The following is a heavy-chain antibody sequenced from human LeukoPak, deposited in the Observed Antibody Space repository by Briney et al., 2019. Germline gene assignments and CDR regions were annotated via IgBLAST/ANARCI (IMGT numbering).Heavy chain of an antibody. CDR1: GGTFSSYA. CDR2: IIPIFGTA. CDR3: ARGSGSGSYLGGMDV. D-gene: IGHD3-10*01. V-gene: IGHV1-69*06. Sequence: ASVKVSCKASGGTFSSYAISWVRQAPGQGLEWMGGIIPIFGTANYAQKFQGRVTITADKSTSTAYMELSSLRSEDTAVYYCARGSGSGSYLGGMDVWGKGTTVTISS. J-gene: IGHJ6*04.